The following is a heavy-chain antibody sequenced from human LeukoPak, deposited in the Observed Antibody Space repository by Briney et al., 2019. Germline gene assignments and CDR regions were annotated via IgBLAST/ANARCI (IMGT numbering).Heavy chain of an antibody. Sequence: SETLSLTCTVSGGSISSSSYYWDWIRQPPVKGLEWIATFYYSGSTFYNPSLKSRVTISVDTSENQFSLELSSVTAADAAVYYCASRYSSSSGWFDPWGQGTLVTVSS. V-gene: IGHV4-39*01. CDR1: GGSISSSSYY. D-gene: IGHD6-6*01. J-gene: IGHJ5*02. CDR2: FYYSGST. CDR3: ASRYSSSSGWFDP.